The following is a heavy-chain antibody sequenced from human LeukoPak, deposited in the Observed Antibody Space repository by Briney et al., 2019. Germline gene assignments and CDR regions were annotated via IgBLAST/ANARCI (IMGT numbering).Heavy chain of an antibody. CDR2: IYYSGST. CDR1: GGSISSHY. CDR3: ARETSSSSQRGYYYYMDV. J-gene: IGHJ6*03. D-gene: IGHD6-6*01. Sequence: PSETLSLTCTVSGGSISSHYWSWIRQPPGKGLGWIGYIYYSGSTNYNPSLKSRVTISVDTSKNQFSLKLSSVTAADTAVYYCARETSSSSQRGYYYYMDVWGKGTTVTVSS. V-gene: IGHV4-59*11.